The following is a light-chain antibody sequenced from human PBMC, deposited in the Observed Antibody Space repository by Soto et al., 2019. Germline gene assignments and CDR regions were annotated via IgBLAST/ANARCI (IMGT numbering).Light chain of an antibody. Sequence: EIVLTQSPATLSLSPGERATLSCRASQSVSSYLAWYQQKPGQAPRLLIYDASNRATGIPARFSGGGSGTYFTLTISSLEPEDFAVYFCQQRSNWPPYTFGQGTKLEIK. CDR1: QSVSSY. CDR2: DAS. V-gene: IGKV3-11*01. CDR3: QQRSNWPPYT. J-gene: IGKJ2*01.